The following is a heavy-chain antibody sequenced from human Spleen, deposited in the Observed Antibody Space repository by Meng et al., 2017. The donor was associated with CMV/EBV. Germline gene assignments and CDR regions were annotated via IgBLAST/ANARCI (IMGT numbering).Heavy chain of an antibody. D-gene: IGHD2-2*01. CDR2: INPSGGST. V-gene: IGHV1-46*01. CDR3: ARAGRSVPLPAAGNYFDY. CDR1: GYTFTSYY. Sequence: ASVKVSCKASGYTFTSYYMHWVRQAPGQGLEWMGIINPSGGSTSYAQKFQGRITMTRDTSTSTVYMELSSLRSEDTAVYFCARAGRSVPLPAAGNYFDYWGQGTLVTVSS. J-gene: IGHJ4*02.